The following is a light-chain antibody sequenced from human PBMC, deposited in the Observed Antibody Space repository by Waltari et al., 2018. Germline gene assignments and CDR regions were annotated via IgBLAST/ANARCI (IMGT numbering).Light chain of an antibody. CDR1: QSVLHSSYKKNY. CDR3: QQYYTTPRT. V-gene: IGKV4-1*01. CDR2: WAS. Sequence: DIVMTQSPDSLAVTLGERATINCKTSQSVLHSSYKKNYLAWYQQELGQPPKLLIYWASTRESGVPDRFSGGGSGTGCTVTISSLQAEDVAVYYCQQYYTTPRTFGGGTKVEIK. J-gene: IGKJ4*01.